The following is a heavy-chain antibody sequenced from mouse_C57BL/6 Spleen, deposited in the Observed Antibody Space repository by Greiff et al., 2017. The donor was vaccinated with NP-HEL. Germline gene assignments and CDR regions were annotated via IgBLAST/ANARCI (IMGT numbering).Heavy chain of an antibody. D-gene: IGHD2-13*01. J-gene: IGHJ3*01. CDR3: ADGDWFAY. CDR2: IFPGSGST. Sequence: QVHLQQSGAELVKPGASVKLSCKASGYTFTGYWINWVKQRPGQGLEWIGEIFPGSGSTNYNEKFKGKATLTVDTSSSTAYMQLSSLTSEDSAVYYCADGDWFAYWGQGTLVTVSA. V-gene: IGHV1-55*01. CDR1: GYTFTGYW.